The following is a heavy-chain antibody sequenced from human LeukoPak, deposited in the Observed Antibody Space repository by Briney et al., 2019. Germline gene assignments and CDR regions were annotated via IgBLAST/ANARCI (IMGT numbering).Heavy chain of an antibody. J-gene: IGHJ4*02. CDR2: ISYDGSNT. Sequence: GTSLRLSCAASGFTFSSSDMHWVRQAPGKGLEWVAHISYDGSNTYYADSVKGRFTISRDNAKNSLYLQMNSLRAEDTAVYYCARYEGLSTTKGYYFDSWGQGTLVTVSS. CDR3: ARYEGLSTTKGYYFDS. CDR1: GFTFSSSD. V-gene: IGHV3-30*03. D-gene: IGHD2/OR15-2a*01.